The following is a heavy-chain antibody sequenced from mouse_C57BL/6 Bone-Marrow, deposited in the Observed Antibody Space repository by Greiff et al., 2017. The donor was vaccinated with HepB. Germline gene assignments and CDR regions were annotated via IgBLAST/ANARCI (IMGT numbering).Heavy chain of an antibody. CDR1: GFNIKDDY. CDR2: IDPENGDT. D-gene: IGHD1-1*01. V-gene: IGHV14-4*01. Sequence: EVQLQQSGAELVRPGASVKLSCTASGFNIKDDYMHWVKQRPEQGLEWIGWIDPENGDTEYASKFQGKATITADTSSNTAYLQRSSLTSEDTAVYYCTTIITTEGGFAYWGQGTLVTVSA. CDR3: TTIITTEGGFAY. J-gene: IGHJ3*01.